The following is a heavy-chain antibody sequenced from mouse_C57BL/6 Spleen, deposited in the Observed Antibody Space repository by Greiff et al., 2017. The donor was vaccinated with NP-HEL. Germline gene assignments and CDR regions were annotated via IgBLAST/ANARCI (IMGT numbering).Heavy chain of an antibody. Sequence: VQLQQSGAELVKPGASVKLSCTASGFTITDYYMHWVKQRTEQGLEWIGRIDPADGDTKYAPKFQGKATITADTSSNTAYLQLSSLTSEDTAVYYCASPPSYYGSDYAMDDWGQGTSVTVSS. V-gene: IGHV14-2*01. CDR3: ASPPSYYGSDYAMDD. D-gene: IGHD1-1*01. J-gene: IGHJ4*01. CDR1: GFTITDYY. CDR2: IDPADGDT.